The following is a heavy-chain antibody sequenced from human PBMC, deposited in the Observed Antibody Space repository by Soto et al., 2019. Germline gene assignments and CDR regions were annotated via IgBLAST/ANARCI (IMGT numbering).Heavy chain of an antibody. D-gene: IGHD3-10*01. Sequence: SQTLSLTCAISGDSVSSNSAAWNWIRQSPSRGLEWLGRTYYRSKWYNDYAVSVKSRITINPDTSKNQFSLQLNSVTPEDTAVYYCARGYYYGSGSYHASCRFDPWGQATLVTVSS. V-gene: IGHV6-1*01. CDR3: ARGYYYGSGSYHASCRFDP. CDR2: TYYRSKWYN. J-gene: IGHJ5*02. CDR1: GDSVSSNSAA.